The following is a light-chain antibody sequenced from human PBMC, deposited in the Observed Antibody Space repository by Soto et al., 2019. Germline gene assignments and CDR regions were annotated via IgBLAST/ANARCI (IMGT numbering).Light chain of an antibody. CDR3: AAWDDSLSGRWV. J-gene: IGLJ3*02. Sequence: SVLTPPPSASGTPGQRVTISCSGSSSNIGSNYVYWFQQLPGTAPKLLIFRNDQRPSGVPDRFSGSKSGTSASLAISGLRSEDEADYYCAAWDDSLSGRWVFGGGTKLTVL. CDR2: RND. V-gene: IGLV1-47*01. CDR1: SSNIGSNY.